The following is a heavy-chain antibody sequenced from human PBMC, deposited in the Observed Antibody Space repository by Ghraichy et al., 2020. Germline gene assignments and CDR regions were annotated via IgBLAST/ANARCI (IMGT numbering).Heavy chain of an antibody. CDR3: ARDGGSDCSGGSCYSVYFDY. D-gene: IGHD2-15*01. V-gene: IGHV4-59*01. Sequence: SETLSLTCTVSGGSISSYYWSWIRQPPGKGLEWIGYIYYSGSTNYNPSLKSRVTISVDTSKNQFSLKLSSVTAADTAVYYCARDGGSDCSGGSCYSVYFDYWGQGTLVTVSS. J-gene: IGHJ4*02. CDR1: GGSISSYY. CDR2: IYYSGST.